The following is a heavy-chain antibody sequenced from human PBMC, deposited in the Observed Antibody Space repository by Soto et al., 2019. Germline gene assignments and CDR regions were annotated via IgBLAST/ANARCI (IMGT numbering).Heavy chain of an antibody. CDR1: GGSISSYY. CDR3: ARMNYYDTSGYPFDY. J-gene: IGHJ4*02. V-gene: IGHV4-59*01. CDR2: IYYSGCT. Sequence: SETLSLTCTVSGGSISSYYWRWIRQPPGKGLEWIGYIYYSGCTNYNPSLKSRVTISVDTSKNQFSLKLSSVTAADTAVYYCARMNYYDTSGYPFDYWGQGMMVTVSS. D-gene: IGHD3-22*01.